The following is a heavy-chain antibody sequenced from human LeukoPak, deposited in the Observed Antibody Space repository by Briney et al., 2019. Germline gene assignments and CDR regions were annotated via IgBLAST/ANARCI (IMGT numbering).Heavy chain of an antibody. CDR1: GFTFSTYG. CDR2: IWYDGSNK. J-gene: IGHJ6*02. CDR3: ARDYYGMDV. V-gene: IGHV3-33*01. Sequence: GGSLRLSCAASGFTFSTYGMHWVRQAPGKGLEWVAVIWYDGSNKYYGDSVKGRFTISRDNSKNTLYLQMNSLREEDTAVYYCARDYYGMDVWGQGTTVTASS.